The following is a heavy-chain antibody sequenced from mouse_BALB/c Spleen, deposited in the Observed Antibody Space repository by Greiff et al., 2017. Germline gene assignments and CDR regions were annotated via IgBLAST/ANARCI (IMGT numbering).Heavy chain of an antibody. J-gene: IGHJ2*01. D-gene: IGHD2-2*01. CDR1: GFSLTSYG. Sequence: VKLVESGPGLVAPSQSLSITCTVSGFSLTSYGVHWVRQPPGKGLEWLGVIWAGGSTNYNSALMSRLSISKDNSKSQVFLKMNSLQTDDTAMYYCARGLRPGVDYWGQGTTLTVSS. CDR2: IWAGGST. V-gene: IGHV2-9*02. CDR3: ARGLRPGVDY.